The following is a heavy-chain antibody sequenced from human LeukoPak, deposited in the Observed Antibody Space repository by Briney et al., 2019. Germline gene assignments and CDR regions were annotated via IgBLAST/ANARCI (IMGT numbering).Heavy chain of an antibody. CDR3: ARDFSWYGGWFDP. CDR1: GGSISSYY. V-gene: IGHV4-4*07. J-gene: IGHJ5*02. CDR2: IYTSGST. D-gene: IGHD6-13*01. Sequence: SETLSLTCTVSGGSISSYYWSWIRQPAGKVLEWIGRIYTSGSTNYSPSLKSRVTMSVDTSKNQFSLKLRSVTAADTAVYYCARDFSWYGGWFDPWGQGTLVTVSS.